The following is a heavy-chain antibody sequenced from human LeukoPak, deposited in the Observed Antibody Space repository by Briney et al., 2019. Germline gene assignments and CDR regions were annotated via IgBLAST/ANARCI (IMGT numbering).Heavy chain of an antibody. CDR3: AAYSSSSAAEYFDY. Sequence: GGSLRLSCAASGFTFSSYSMSWVRQAPGKGLGWVSYISSSSSTIYYADSVKGRFTISRDNAKNSLYLQMNSLRAEDPAVYYCAAYSSSSAAEYFDYWGQGTLVTVSS. CDR2: ISSSSSTI. V-gene: IGHV3-48*01. CDR1: GFTFSSYS. J-gene: IGHJ4*02. D-gene: IGHD6-6*01.